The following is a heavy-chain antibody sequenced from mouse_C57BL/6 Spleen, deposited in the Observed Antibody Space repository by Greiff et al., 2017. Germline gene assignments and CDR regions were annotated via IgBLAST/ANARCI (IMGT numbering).Heavy chain of an antibody. CDR3: ASQGGYYGNYGFAY. V-gene: IGHV1-42*01. D-gene: IGHD2-1*01. J-gene: IGHJ3*01. Sequence: EVQLQQSGPELVKPGASVKISCKASGYSFTGYYMNWVKQSPEKSLEWIGEINPSTGGTTYNQKFKAKATLTVDKSSSTAYMQLKSRTSEDSAVYYCASQGGYYGNYGFAYWGQGTLVTVSA. CDR1: GYSFTGYY. CDR2: INPSTGGT.